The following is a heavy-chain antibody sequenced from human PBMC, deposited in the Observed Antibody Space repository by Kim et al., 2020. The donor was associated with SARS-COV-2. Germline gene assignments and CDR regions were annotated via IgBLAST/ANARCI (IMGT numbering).Heavy chain of an antibody. V-gene: IGHV4-31*11. CDR1: GDSMTSGTFY. J-gene: IGHJ5*02. Sequence: SETLSLTCAVSGDSMTSGTFYWAWIRQQPGKGLEWIAYVHDSGTTFHNPAFQSRVILSIDTSKNQFSLNLRSVTAADTAVYYCARVVSNTSGHYPDPCG. D-gene: IGHD5-12*01. CDR3: ARVVSNTSGHYPDP. CDR2: VHDSGTT.